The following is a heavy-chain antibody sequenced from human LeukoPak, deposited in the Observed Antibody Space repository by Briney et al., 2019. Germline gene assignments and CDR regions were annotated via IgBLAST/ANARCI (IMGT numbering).Heavy chain of an antibody. CDR2: FDYTGTT. CDR3: ARHKSWSSYDAFEI. J-gene: IGHJ3*02. V-gene: IGHV4-39*01. CDR1: DGSFTSRSYS. D-gene: IGHD1-26*01. Sequence: SETLSLTCAVSDGSFTSRSYSWGWIRQPPGKGLDWIGSFDYTGTTQYNPSLKSRVTISVDTYKNQFPLKLSSVTAADTAVYYCARHKSWSSYDAFEIWGQGTMVTVSS.